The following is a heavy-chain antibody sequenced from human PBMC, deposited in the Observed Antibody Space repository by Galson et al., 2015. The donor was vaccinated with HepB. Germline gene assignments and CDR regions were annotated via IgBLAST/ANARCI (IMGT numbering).Heavy chain of an antibody. J-gene: IGHJ6*02. CDR1: GYTFTSYA. CDR3: ARVSGYSSGWYLSYYYYYGMDV. Sequence: SVKVSCKAPGYTFTSYAMHWVRQAPGQRLEWMGWINAGNGNTKYSQKFQGRVTITRDTSASTAYMELSSLRSGDTAVYYCARVSGYSSGWYLSYYYYYGMDVWGQGTTVTVSS. D-gene: IGHD6-19*01. V-gene: IGHV1-3*01. CDR2: INAGNGNT.